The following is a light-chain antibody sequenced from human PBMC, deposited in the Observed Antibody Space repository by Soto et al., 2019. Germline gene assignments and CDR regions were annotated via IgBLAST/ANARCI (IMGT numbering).Light chain of an antibody. V-gene: IGKV3-15*01. CDR2: GAS. CDR3: QQYNNWPPWT. CDR1: QSVSSN. J-gene: IGKJ1*01. Sequence: EIVMTQSPATLSVSPGERATLSCRASQSVSSNLAWYQQKPGQAPRLLIYGASTRATGIPARFSGSGSGTEFTLTINSLLSEDFAVYYCQQYNNWPPWTFGQGTKVDIK.